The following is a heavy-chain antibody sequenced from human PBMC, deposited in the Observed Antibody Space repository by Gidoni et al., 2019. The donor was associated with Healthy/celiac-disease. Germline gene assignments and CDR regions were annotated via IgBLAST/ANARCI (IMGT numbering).Heavy chain of an antibody. J-gene: IGHJ5*02. CDR2: INSDGSST. D-gene: IGHD6-13*01. CDR1: GFTCSSYW. CDR3: ARALAAAGNGRFDP. Sequence: EVQLVESGGGLVQPGGSLRLSCAASGFTCSSYWMHWVRQAPGQGLVWVSRINSDGSSTSYADSVKGRFTISRDNAKNTLYLQMNSLRAEDTAVYYCARALAAAGNGRFDPWGQGTLVTVSS. V-gene: IGHV3-74*01.